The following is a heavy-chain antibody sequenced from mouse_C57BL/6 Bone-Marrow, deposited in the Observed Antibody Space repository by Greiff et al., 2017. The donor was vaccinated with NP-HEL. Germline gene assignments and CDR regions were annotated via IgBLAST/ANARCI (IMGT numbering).Heavy chain of an antibody. V-gene: IGHV2-3*01. CDR1: GFSLTSYG. CDR2: IWGDGST. D-gene: IGHD2-5*01. J-gene: IGHJ4*01. CDR3: AKHSNSYAMDY. Sequence: VKVVESGPGLVAPSQSLSITCTVSGFSLTSYGVSWVRQPPGKGLEWLGVIWGDGSTNYHSAPISRLSISKDNSKSQVFLKLNSLQTDDTATYYCAKHSNSYAMDYWGQGTSVTVSS.